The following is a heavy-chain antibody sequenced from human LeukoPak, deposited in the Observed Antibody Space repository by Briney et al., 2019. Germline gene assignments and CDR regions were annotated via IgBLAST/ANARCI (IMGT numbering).Heavy chain of an antibody. V-gene: IGHV1-46*01. J-gene: IGHJ4*02. Sequence: ASVKISCKASEYTFTSNYMHWVRQTPRQGLEWMGVINPSGGGTSYAQKFQGRLTMTRDMSTTTVYMELNSLRSEDTAVYYCARDSLTVTKAAGYYFDYWGQGTLVTVSS. D-gene: IGHD4-17*01. CDR1: EYTFTSNY. CDR3: ARDSLTVTKAAGYYFDY. CDR2: INPSGGGT.